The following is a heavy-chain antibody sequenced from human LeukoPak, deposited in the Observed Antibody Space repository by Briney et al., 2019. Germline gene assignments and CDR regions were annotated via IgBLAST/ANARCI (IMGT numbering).Heavy chain of an antibody. V-gene: IGHV3-48*01. CDR2: TSASTSAI. CDR3: AKDRSGGSSWYSFDY. Sequence: PGGSLRLSCAASGFSLSSYSMNWVRQAPGKGPEWVSYTSASTSAIYYVDSVKGRFTISRDNAKNSLYLQMNSLRAEDTAVYYCAKDRSGGSSWYSFDYWGQGTLVTVSS. CDR1: GFSLSSYS. J-gene: IGHJ4*02. D-gene: IGHD6-13*01.